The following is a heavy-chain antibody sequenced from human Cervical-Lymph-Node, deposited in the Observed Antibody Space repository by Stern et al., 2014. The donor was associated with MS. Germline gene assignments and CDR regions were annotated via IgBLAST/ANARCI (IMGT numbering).Heavy chain of an antibody. Sequence: DQLVESGGGVVQPGRSLRLSCAASGFTFSSYGMHWVRQAPGKGLEWVAVISYDGSNKYYADSVKGRFTISRDNSKNTLYLQMNSLRAEDTAVYYCAKRPDSGYDYYFDYWGQGTLVTVSS. D-gene: IGHD5-12*01. V-gene: IGHV3-30*18. CDR3: AKRPDSGYDYYFDY. J-gene: IGHJ4*02. CDR1: GFTFSSYG. CDR2: ISYDGSNK.